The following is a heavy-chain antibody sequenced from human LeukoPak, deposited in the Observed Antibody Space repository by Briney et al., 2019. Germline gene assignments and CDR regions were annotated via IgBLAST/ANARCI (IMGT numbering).Heavy chain of an antibody. J-gene: IGHJ5*02. CDR3: ARSAEEYCSSTSCYSSWFDP. CDR2: IIPILGIA. D-gene: IGHD2-2*01. V-gene: IGHV1-69*04. Sequence: SVKVSCKASGGTFSSYAISWVRQAPGQGLEWMGRIIPILGIANYAQKFQGRVTITADKSTSTAYMELSSLRSDDTAVYYCARSAEEYCSSTSCYSSWFDPWGQGTLVTVSS. CDR1: GGTFSSYA.